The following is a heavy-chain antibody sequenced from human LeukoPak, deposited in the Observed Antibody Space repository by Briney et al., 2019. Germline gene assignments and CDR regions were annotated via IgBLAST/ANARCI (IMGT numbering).Heavy chain of an antibody. J-gene: IGHJ4*02. Sequence: SETLSLTXTVSGGSISSYYWSWIRQPPGKGLEWIGCIYYSGSTNYNPSLKSRVTISVDTSKNQFSLKLSSVTAADTAVYYCARDYSSSWYRPGGFDYWGQGTLVTVSS. CDR1: GGSISSYY. V-gene: IGHV4-59*01. D-gene: IGHD6-13*01. CDR3: ARDYSSSWYRPGGFDY. CDR2: IYYSGST.